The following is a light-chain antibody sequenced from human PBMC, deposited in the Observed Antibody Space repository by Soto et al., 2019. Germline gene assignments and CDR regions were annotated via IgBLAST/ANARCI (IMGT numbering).Light chain of an antibody. J-gene: IGLJ1*01. CDR2: EGS. Sequence: QSALTQPASVSGSPGQSITISCTGTSSDVGSYNLVSWYQQHPGEAPKLMINEGSKRPSGVSDRFSGSKSGNTASLTISGLQAEDEADYYCCSYARSSNYVFGTGTKLTVL. V-gene: IGLV2-23*01. CDR3: CSYARSSNYV. CDR1: SSDVGSYNL.